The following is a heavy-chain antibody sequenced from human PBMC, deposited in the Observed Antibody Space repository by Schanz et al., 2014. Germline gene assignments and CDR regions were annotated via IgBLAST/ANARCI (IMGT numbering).Heavy chain of an antibody. CDR1: GFTFTNYA. D-gene: IGHD2-15*01. J-gene: IGHJ6*03. Sequence: EVQLVESGGGLVQPGGSLRLSCAASGFTFTNYAMTWVRQAPGKGLEWVSSISPSSSYISYADSVKGRFTISRDNAKNSLYLQMNSLRVEDTAVYYCARDAVALVPEYFMDVWGKGTPVTVSS. CDR2: ISPSSSYI. CDR3: ARDAVALVPEYFMDV. V-gene: IGHV3-21*01.